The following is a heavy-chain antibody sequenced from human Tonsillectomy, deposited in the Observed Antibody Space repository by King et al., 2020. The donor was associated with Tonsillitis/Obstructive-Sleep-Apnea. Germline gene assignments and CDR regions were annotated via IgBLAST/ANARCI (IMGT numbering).Heavy chain of an antibody. J-gene: IGHJ6*04. V-gene: IGHV5-10-1*03. CDR3: ARLMDRSRVPDGRDV. Sequence: VQLVESGAEVKKPGKSLRISCKGSGYSYTSYWISWVRQMPGKGLEWMGRIDPSDSYTNYSPSFQGHVTISADKSNSTAYLQWSSLKASDTGLYYCARLMDRSRVPDGRDVWGEGTTVTVSS. CDR1: GYSYTSYW. CDR2: IDPSDSYT. D-gene: IGHD3-22*01.